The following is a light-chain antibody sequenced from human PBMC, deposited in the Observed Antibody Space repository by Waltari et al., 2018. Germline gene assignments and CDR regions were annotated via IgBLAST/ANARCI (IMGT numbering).Light chain of an antibody. CDR2: LNSDGSH. CDR1: SGHNSYA. J-gene: IGLJ2*01. V-gene: IGLV4-69*01. Sequence: QLVLTQSPSASASLGASVKLTCTLRSGHNSYAIPCHQQQPEKGPRYLMKLNSDGSHSKGDGIPDRFSGSSSGAGRYLTISSLQSEDGADYYCQTWGTGIHVVFGGGTKLTVL. CDR3: QTWGTGIHVV.